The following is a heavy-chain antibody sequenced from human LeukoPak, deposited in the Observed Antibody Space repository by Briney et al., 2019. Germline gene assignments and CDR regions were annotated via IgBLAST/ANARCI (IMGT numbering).Heavy chain of an antibody. CDR3: ARLATAGKVNFYYYYMDV. V-gene: IGHV5-51*01. D-gene: IGHD6-13*01. CDR2: IYPGDSDT. J-gene: IGHJ6*03. Sequence: GESLKISCKGSGYSFTSYWIGWVRQMPGKGLEWMGIIYPGDSDTRYSPSFQGQVTISADKSISTAYLQWSSLRASDTAMYYCARLATAGKVNFYYYYMDVWGKGTTVTVSS. CDR1: GYSFTSYW.